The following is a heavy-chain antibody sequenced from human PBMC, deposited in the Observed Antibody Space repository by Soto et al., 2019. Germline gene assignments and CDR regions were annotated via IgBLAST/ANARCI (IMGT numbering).Heavy chain of an antibody. CDR3: ARGLPNFSSFDS. J-gene: IGHJ4*02. Sequence: EVQLVKSGGGLVQAGESLRLSCAASGFTFSSYWMHWIRQAPGKGLVWVSRVSSDGSSTVYANSVKGRLTISRDNAKNTLYLQMNSLSDEDTAVYYCARGLPNFSSFDSWGQGTLVTVSS. V-gene: IGHV3-74*01. D-gene: IGHD5-12*01. CDR2: VSSDGSST. CDR1: GFTFSSYW.